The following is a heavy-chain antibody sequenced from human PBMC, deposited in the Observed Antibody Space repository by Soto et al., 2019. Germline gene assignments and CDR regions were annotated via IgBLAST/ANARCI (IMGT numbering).Heavy chain of an antibody. CDR3: AKEKISTSCCNWFDP. D-gene: IGHD2-2*01. J-gene: IGHJ5*02. Sequence: PGGSLILSCAASGFTFRNAWMNWVRQAPGKGLEWVGRIKKRTDGATTDFAAPVKGRFTISRDDSKNTLYLQMNSLRAEDTAVYYCAKEKISTSCCNWFDPWGQGTLVTVSS. V-gene: IGHV3-15*07. CDR1: GFTFRNAW. CDR2: IKKRTDGATT.